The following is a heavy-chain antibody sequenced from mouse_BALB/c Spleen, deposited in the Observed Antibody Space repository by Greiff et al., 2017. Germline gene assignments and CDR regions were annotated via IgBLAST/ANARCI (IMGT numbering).Heavy chain of an antibody. CDR1: GFTFSSYG. J-gene: IGHJ2*01. CDR3: AREFNWDY. D-gene: IGHD4-1*01. CDR2: INSNGGST. Sequence: EVQLVESGGGLVQPGGSLKLSCAASGFTFSSYGMSWVRQTPDKRLELVATINSNGGSTYYPDSVKGRFTISRDNAKNTLYLQMSSLKSEDTAMYYCAREFNWDYWGQGTTLTVSS. V-gene: IGHV5-6-3*01.